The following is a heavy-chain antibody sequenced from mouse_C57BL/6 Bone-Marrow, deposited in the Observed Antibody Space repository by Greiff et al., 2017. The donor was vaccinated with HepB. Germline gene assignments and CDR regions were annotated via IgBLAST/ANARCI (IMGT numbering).Heavy chain of an antibody. V-gene: IGHV5-4*03. CDR3: ARVASNYGYFDV. CDR2: ISDGGSYT. J-gene: IGHJ1*03. Sequence: EVNVVESGGGLVKPGGSLKLSCAASGFTFSSYAMSWVRQTPEKRLEWVATISDGGSYTYYPDNVKGRFTISRDNAKNNLYLQMSHLKSEDTAMYYCARVASNYGYFDVWGTGTTVTVSS. CDR1: GFTFSSYA. D-gene: IGHD2-10*02.